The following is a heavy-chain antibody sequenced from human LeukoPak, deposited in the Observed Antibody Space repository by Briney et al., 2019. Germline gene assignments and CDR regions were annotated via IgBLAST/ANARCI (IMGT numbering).Heavy chain of an antibody. J-gene: IGHJ6*03. CDR2: IYYSGST. CDR1: GGSISSYY. D-gene: IGHD3-3*01. Sequence: SETLSLTCTVSGGSISSYYWSWIRQPPGKGLEWIGYIYYSGSTNYNPSLKSRVTISVDTSKNQFSLKLSSVTAADTAVYYCARGRVWSGFISYYYYMDVWGKGTTVTVSS. CDR3: ARGRVWSGFISYYYYMDV. V-gene: IGHV4-59*01.